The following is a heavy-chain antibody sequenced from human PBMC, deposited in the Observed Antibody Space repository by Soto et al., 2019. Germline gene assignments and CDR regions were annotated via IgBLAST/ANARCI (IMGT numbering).Heavy chain of an antibody. CDR2: INHSGST. J-gene: IGHJ4*02. CDR1: GGSFSGYY. Sequence: SETLSLTCAVYGGSFSGYYWSWIRQPPGKGLEWIGEINHSGSTNYNPSLKSRVTISVDTSKNQFSLKLSSVIAADTAVYYCDESPHPGDVQLLVHFDYWGQGTLVTVSS. CDR3: DESPHPGDVQLLVHFDY. D-gene: IGHD6-13*01. V-gene: IGHV4-34*01.